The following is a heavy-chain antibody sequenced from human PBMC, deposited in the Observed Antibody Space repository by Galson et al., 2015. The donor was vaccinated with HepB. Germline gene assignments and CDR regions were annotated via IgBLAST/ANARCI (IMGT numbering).Heavy chain of an antibody. CDR3: VRDHGGDHGDYHWFDL. CDR2: ISAYNGKT. J-gene: IGHJ5*02. V-gene: IGHV1-18*04. Sequence: SVKVSCKASGYTFNIYGMTWVRQAPGQGLEWMGWISAYNGKTNYAQKFQGRVTMTTDTSTSTAYMELRSLISDDTAVYYCVRDHGGDHGDYHWFDLWGQGTLVTVSS. D-gene: IGHD4-17*01. CDR1: GYTFNIYG.